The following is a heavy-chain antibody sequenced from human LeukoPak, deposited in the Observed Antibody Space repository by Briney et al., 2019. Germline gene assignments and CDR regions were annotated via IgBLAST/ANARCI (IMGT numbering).Heavy chain of an antibody. CDR3: ARESSIFGVVARSYMDV. V-gene: IGHV3-72*01. CDR1: GFTFSDHY. Sequence: GGSLRLSCAASGFTFSDHYIDWVRQAPWKGLEWVGRTRNKAESYKTEYAASVKGRFTISRDDSKKSLYLQMNSLKTEDTAVYYCARESSIFGVVARSYMDVWGKGTTVTVSS. J-gene: IGHJ6*03. CDR2: TRNKAESYKT. D-gene: IGHD3-3*01.